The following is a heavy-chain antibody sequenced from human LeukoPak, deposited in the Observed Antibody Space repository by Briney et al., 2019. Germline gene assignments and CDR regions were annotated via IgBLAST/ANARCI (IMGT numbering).Heavy chain of an antibody. CDR1: GFTFSSYA. Sequence: GGSPRLSCAASGFTFSSYAMSWVRQAPGKGLEWVSAISGSGGSTYYADSVKGRFTISRDNSKNTLYLQMNSLRAEDMAVYYCARRDGYNPFDYWGQGTLVTVSS. D-gene: IGHD5-24*01. CDR2: ISGSGGST. J-gene: IGHJ4*02. CDR3: ARRDGYNPFDY. V-gene: IGHV3-23*01.